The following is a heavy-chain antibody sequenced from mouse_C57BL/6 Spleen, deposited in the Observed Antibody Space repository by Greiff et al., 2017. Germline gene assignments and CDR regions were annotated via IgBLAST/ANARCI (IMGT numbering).Heavy chain of an antibody. D-gene: IGHD2-1*01. CDR2: IDPEDGET. J-gene: IGHJ2*01. V-gene: IGHV14-2*01. CDR3: AREYGNYLGY. CDR1: GFNIKDYY. Sequence: VQLQPSGAELVKPGASVTLSCTASGFNIKDYYMHWVKQRTEQGLEWIGRIDPEDGETTYAPKFQGKATITADTSSNTAYLQRSSLTAEDTAVYYCAREYGNYLGYWGQGTTRTVSS.